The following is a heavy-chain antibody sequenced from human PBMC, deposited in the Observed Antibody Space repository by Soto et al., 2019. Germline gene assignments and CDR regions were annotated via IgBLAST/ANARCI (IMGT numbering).Heavy chain of an antibody. CDR2: IYSSGST. J-gene: IGHJ4*02. CDR3: ARDHPHSYGVYCFDY. Sequence: PSETLSLTCTVSGGSISSGDYYWSWLRQPPGKGLEWIGYIYSSGSTHYNPSLQSRVTISADTSKNQVSLKVRSVTAADTAVYYCARDHPHSYGVYCFDYWGQGTPVTVSS. D-gene: IGHD5-18*01. CDR1: GGSISSGDYY. V-gene: IGHV4-61*08.